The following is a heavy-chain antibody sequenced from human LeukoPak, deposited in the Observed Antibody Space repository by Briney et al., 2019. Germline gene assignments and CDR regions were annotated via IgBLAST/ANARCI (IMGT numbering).Heavy chain of an antibody. CDR2: ISYDGSNE. J-gene: IGHJ6*03. CDR3: ARAHRRSDYYYYYMDV. Sequence: PGGSLRLSCAASGFTFSSYVMHWVRQAPGKGLEWVAIISYDGSNEYYADSVKGRFTISRDNSKNTLYLQMNSLRAEDTAVYYCARAHRRSDYYYYYMDVWGKGTTVTISS. CDR1: GFTFSSYV. D-gene: IGHD3-3*01. V-gene: IGHV3-30*04.